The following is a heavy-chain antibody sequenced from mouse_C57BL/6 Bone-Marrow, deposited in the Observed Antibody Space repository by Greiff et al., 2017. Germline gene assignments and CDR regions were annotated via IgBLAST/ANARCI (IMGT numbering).Heavy chain of an antibody. CDR3: ARYGHYAMDY. CDR1: GYAFTNYL. CDR2: INPGSGGT. J-gene: IGHJ4*01. Sequence: QVQLQQSGAELVRPGTSVKVSCTASGYAFTNYLIEWVKQRPGQGLEWIGVINPGSGGTHYNEKFKGKATLTADKSSSTAYMQLSSLTSEDSAVYFCARYGHYAMDYWGQGTSVTVSS. V-gene: IGHV1-54*01. D-gene: IGHD1-1*02.